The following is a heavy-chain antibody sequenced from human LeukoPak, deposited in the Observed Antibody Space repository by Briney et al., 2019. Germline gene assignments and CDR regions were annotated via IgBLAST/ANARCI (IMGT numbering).Heavy chain of an antibody. V-gene: IGHV3-64*01. CDR1: GLRFKNFA. Sequence: GGSLRLSCAASGLRFKNFAMQWVRQAPGKGLEYVSAISTNGDTTFYANSVKGRVTISRDNSKNTLYLQLGSLRAEDMAVYYCARGIVVVPAANSPDYWGQGTLVTVFS. CDR3: ARGIVVVPAANSPDY. CDR2: ISTNGDTT. J-gene: IGHJ4*02. D-gene: IGHD2-2*01.